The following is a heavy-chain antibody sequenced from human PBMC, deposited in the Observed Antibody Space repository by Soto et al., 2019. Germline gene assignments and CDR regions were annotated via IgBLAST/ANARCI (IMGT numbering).Heavy chain of an antibody. D-gene: IGHD2-2*02. Sequence: PGESLKISCKGSGYSFTSYWISWVRQMPGKGLEWMGRIDPSDSYTNYSPSFQGHATISADRSISTAYLQWSSLKASDTAMYYCARHWDCSSTSCYTGWWLLWFDPWGQGTLVTVSS. J-gene: IGHJ5*02. CDR2: IDPSDSYT. V-gene: IGHV5-10-1*01. CDR3: ARHWDCSSTSCYTGWWLLWFDP. CDR1: GYSFTSYW.